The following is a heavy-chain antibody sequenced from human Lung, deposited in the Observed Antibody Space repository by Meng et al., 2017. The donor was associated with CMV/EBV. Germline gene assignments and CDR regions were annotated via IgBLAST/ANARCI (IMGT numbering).Heavy chain of an antibody. V-gene: IGHV4-4*03. CDR2: IYHSGST. CDR3: ASFPPPGKQWLVTDY. D-gene: IGHD6-19*01. CDR1: GGSRSSRNS. Sequence: QEQVQGSGPGLVQTRGTMSRPCADTGGSRSSRNSWSWVRQPPGNGLEWIGEIYHSGSTNYNPSLKSRVTISVDESKHQFSLKLSSVTAADTAVYYCASFPPPGKQWLVTDYWGKGTLVTVSS. J-gene: IGHJ4*02.